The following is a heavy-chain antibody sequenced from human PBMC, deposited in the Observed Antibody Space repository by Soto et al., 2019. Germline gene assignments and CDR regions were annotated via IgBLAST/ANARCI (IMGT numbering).Heavy chain of an antibody. J-gene: IGHJ4*02. D-gene: IGHD4-4*01. CDR1: GRSMSSNY. V-gene: IGHV4-59*01. Sequence: PSETLSLTCSVSGRSMSSNYWSWIRQSPDKGLEWLGYVFYGGTDYNPSLEGRVSMSVETSKSQFSLKLTSVTAADTAVYYCANYRGALYFDSWGQGILVTVSS. CDR2: VFYGGT. CDR3: ANYRGALYFDS.